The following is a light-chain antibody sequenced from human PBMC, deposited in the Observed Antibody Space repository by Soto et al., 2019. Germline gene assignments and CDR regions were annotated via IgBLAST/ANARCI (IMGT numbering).Light chain of an antibody. CDR2: TLS. J-gene: IGKJ4*01. Sequence: DIVLTQTPLSLPVTPGEPASISCRSSQSLLDNDDGNTYLDWFLQKPGQSPQLLIYTLSYRASGCRVRFSGSGSGTNFTLNISRVGAEDVGVYYCMQRVHLPVTFGGGTTVEIK. CDR1: QSLLDNDDGNTY. CDR3: MQRVHLPVT. V-gene: IGKV2-40*01.